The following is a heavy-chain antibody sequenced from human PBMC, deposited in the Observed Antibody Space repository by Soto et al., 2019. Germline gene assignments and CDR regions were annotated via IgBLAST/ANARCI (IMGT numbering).Heavy chain of an antibody. D-gene: IGHD6-19*01. Sequence: SETLSLTCAVSGDSVTSKVWWRWVRQPPGEGLEWIGEAYHNGLTDYNPSLKSRVTMSVDTSKNEFSLKLTSLTAADTAIYYCARDAAVPGESDRFDYWGQGTLVTVSS. V-gene: IGHV4-4*02. J-gene: IGHJ4*02. CDR2: AYHNGLT. CDR1: GDSVTSKVW. CDR3: ARDAAVPGESDRFDY.